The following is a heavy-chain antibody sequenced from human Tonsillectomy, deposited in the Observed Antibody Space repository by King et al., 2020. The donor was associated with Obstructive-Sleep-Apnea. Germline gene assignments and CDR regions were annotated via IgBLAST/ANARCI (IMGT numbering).Heavy chain of an antibody. CDR1: GYTFTSYA. J-gene: IGHJ4*02. CDR3: ARGRGFGESFLSVHY. D-gene: IGHD3-10*01. Sequence: VQLVESGXEVKKPGASVKVSCXASGYTFTSYAIHWVRQAPGQRLEWMGWINAGNGNPKYSQNFQGRVTITTDTSASTAYMELSSLRSEDTAVYYCARGRGFGESFLSVHYWGQGTLVTVSS. V-gene: IGHV1-3*01. CDR2: INAGNGNP.